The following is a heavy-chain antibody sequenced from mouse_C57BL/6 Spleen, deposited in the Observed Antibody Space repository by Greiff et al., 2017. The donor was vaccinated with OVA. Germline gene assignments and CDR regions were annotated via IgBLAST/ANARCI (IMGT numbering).Heavy chain of an antibody. V-gene: IGHV1-61*01. Sequence: QVQLQQPGAELVRPGSSVKLSCKASGYTFTSYWMDWVKQRPGQGLEWIGNIYPSDSETHYNQKFKDKATLTVDKSSSTAYMQLSSLTSEDSAVYYCARGYGNPYYFDYWGQGTTLTVSS. D-gene: IGHD2-10*02. CDR3: ARGYGNPYYFDY. CDR2: IYPSDSET. J-gene: IGHJ2*01. CDR1: GYTFTSYW.